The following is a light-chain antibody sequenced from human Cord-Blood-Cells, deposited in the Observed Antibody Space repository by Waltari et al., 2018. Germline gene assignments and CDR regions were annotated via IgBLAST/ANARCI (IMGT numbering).Light chain of an antibody. CDR1: QSVSSSY. J-gene: IGKJ1*01. CDR2: GAS. Sequence: EIVLTQSPGTLSLSPGERATLSCRASQSVSSSYLAWYQQKHGQAPRLLIYGASSRATGIPDRFSGSGSGTDFTLTISRLEPEDFAVYYCQQYGSSPRTFGLGTKVEIK. CDR3: QQYGSSPRT. V-gene: IGKV3-20*01.